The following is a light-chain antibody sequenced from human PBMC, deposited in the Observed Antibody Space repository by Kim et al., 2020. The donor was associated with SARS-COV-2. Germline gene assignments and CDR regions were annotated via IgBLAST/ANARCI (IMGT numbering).Light chain of an antibody. CDR1: QSVSSN. CDR3: QQYNSWPRT. Sequence: VSLGERATLSCRATQSVSSNLAWYQQRPGQAPRLLIYDASTRATGVPARFSGSGSETEFTLTISSLQSEDFAVFYCQQYNSWPRTFGQGTKVDIK. V-gene: IGKV3-15*01. J-gene: IGKJ1*01. CDR2: DAS.